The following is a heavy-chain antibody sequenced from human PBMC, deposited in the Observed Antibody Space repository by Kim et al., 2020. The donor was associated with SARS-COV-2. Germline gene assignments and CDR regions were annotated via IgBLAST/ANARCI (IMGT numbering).Heavy chain of an antibody. J-gene: IGHJ4*02. Sequence: GGSLRLSCAASGFNFDSYAMSWVRQAPGKGLDWVSVIHGGGRTFYADSVKGRFTISRDNSKNTLDLQMRSLRAEDTAIYYCAAGLACGGTCYSAGDYWGQGTLVTVSS. V-gene: IGHV3-23*03. CDR2: IHGGGRT. CDR3: AAGLACGGTCYSAGDY. D-gene: IGHD2-15*01. CDR1: GFNFDSYA.